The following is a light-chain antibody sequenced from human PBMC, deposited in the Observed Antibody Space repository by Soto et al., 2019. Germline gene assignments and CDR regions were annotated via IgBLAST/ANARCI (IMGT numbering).Light chain of an antibody. CDR3: SSYTSSGTLVV. CDR1: SSDVGGYNF. Sequence: QSVLTQPASVSGSPGQSITISCTGTSSDVGGYNFVSWYQQHPGEAPKLLIYDVTYRLSGVSNRFSGSKSGNTASLTISGLQAEDEADYYCSSYTSSGTLVVFGGGTKLTVL. CDR2: DVT. J-gene: IGLJ2*01. V-gene: IGLV2-14*03.